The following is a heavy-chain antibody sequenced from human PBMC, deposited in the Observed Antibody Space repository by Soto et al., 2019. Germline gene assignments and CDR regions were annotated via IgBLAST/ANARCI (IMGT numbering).Heavy chain of an antibody. V-gene: IGHV4-31*02. J-gene: IGHJ4*02. CDR3: ATLYHAGSNDY. D-gene: IGHD2-2*01. CDR2: IYYSVST. Sequence: WTWIRQHAGKGLEWIAYIYYSVSTSYNPSLKSRVTTSLDTSKNQFYLKVRSVIAADPAVYYCATLYHAGSNDYWGQGTLVTVSS.